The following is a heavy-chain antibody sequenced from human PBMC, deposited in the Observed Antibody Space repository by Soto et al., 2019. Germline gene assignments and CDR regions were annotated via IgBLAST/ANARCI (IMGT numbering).Heavy chain of an antibody. CDR2: ISYDGSNK. CDR3: ARDRESGYSSGWYGIDY. D-gene: IGHD6-19*01. Sequence: SGGSLRLSCAASGFTFSSYAMHWVRQAPGKGLEWVAVISYDGSNKYYADSVKGRFTISRDNSKNTLYLQMNSLRAEDTAVYYCARDRESGYSSGWYGIDYWGQGTLVTVSS. J-gene: IGHJ4*02. V-gene: IGHV3-30-3*01. CDR1: GFTFSSYA.